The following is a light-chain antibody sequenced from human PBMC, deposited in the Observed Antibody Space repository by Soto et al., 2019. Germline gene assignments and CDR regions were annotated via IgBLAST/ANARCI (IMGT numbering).Light chain of an antibody. CDR2: DVS. CDR3: CSYAGRYTYV. CDR1: SSDVDTYNF. J-gene: IGLJ1*01. Sequence: QSVLTQPRSVSGSPGQSVSISCTGTSSDVDTYNFVSWYQQHPGKAPKVMIYDVSKRPSGVPDRFSGSKSGNTASLTISGLQSEDEADYYCCSYAGRYTYVFGTGTKVTVL. V-gene: IGLV2-11*01.